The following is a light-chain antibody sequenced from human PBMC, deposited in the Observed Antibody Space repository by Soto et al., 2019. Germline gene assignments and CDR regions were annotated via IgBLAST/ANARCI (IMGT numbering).Light chain of an antibody. V-gene: IGKV3-15*01. J-gene: IGKJ1*01. Sequence: EIVMTQSPATLSVSPGEAATLSCRASQSVNIHLAWYQQRPGQAPRLLIYGASTRATGIPARFSGSGSGREFTLTISTLQSEDSAVYYCQQFSNWPPWTFGQGTKVDIK. CDR3: QQFSNWPPWT. CDR2: GAS. CDR1: QSVNIH.